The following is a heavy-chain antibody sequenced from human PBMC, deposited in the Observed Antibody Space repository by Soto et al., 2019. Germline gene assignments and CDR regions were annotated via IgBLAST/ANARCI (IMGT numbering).Heavy chain of an antibody. CDR3: ARTSAAGKYYYGMDV. CDR1: GYSFTSFW. Sequence: PGESLKISCKGSGYSFTSFWIGWVRLMPEKGLEWMGIIYPGDSDTRYSPSFQGQVTISADKSISTAYLQWSSLKASDTAMYYCARTSAAGKYYYGMDVWGQGTTVTVSS. CDR2: IYPGDSDT. J-gene: IGHJ6*02. D-gene: IGHD6-13*01. V-gene: IGHV5-51*01.